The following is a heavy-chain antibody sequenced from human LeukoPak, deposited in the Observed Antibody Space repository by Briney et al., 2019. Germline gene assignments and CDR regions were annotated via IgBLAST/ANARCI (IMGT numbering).Heavy chain of an antibody. D-gene: IGHD3-10*01. J-gene: IGHJ4*02. Sequence: QPGGSLRLSCAASGFTFSSYAMSWVRQAPGKGLEWVSSISGTGGYTYYADSVKGRFTISRDNSKNTLYLQMNSLRAEDTAVYYCARVMNYYGSGSFHHWGQGTLVTVSS. V-gene: IGHV3-23*01. CDR2: ISGTGGYT. CDR3: ARVMNYYGSGSFHH. CDR1: GFTFSSYA.